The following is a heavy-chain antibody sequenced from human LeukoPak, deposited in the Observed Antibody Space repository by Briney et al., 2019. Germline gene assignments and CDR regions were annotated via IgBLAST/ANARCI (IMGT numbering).Heavy chain of an antibody. D-gene: IGHD5-18*01. J-gene: IGHJ3*02. V-gene: IGHV4-59*08. CDR3: ARHDRSLPPVPRGYSYGRGRAFDI. CDR2: INYSGST. Sequence: PSETLSLTCTVSGGSISSYYWSWIRQPPGKGLEWIGYINYSGSTNYNPSLKSRATISVDTSKNQFSLKLSSVTAADTAVYYCARHDRSLPPVPRGYSYGRGRAFDIWGQGTMVTVSS. CDR1: GGSISSYY.